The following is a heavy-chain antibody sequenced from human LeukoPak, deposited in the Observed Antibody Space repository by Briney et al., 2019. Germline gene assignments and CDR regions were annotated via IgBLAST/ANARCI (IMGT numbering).Heavy chain of an antibody. Sequence: KTSETLSLTCSVSGASIDSYYWGWIRQPPGKGLEWIGYIYTSGNTIYNPSLKSPVTISMDTSKNQFSLKMRSVTAADTAVYYCASLSIGPSPYFYYYMDVWGKGTSVTVSS. V-gene: IGHV4-4*09. CDR1: GASIDSYY. CDR2: IYTSGNT. CDR3: ASLSIGPSPYFYYYMDV. D-gene: IGHD2-21*01. J-gene: IGHJ6*03.